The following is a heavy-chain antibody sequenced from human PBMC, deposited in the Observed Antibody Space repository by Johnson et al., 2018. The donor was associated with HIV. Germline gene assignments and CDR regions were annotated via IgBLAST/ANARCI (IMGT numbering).Heavy chain of an antibody. CDR3: AREGGAAAPDAFDI. J-gene: IGHJ3*02. CDR1: GFTFSDYY. Sequence: QVQLVESGGGLVKPGGSLRLSCAASGFTFSDYYMSWIRQAPGKGLEWISYISSSGSTIYYADSVKGGFTISRDNAKNSLYLQMNSLRAEDPAVSYFAREGGAAAPDAFDIWGQGTMVTVSS. CDR2: ISSSGSTI. D-gene: IGHD2-2*01. V-gene: IGHV3-11*04.